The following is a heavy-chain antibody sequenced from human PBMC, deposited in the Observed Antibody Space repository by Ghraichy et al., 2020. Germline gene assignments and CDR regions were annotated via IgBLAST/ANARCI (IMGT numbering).Heavy chain of an antibody. J-gene: IGHJ6*02. CDR2: INPNSGGT. V-gene: IGHV1-2*02. D-gene: IGHD2-2*02. CDR1: GYTFTGYY. CDR3: ARDSQYCSSTSCYNYYYYYGMDV. Sequence: ASVKVSCKASGYTFTGYYMHWVRQAPGQGLEWMGWINPNSGGTNYAQKFQGRVTMTRDTSISTAYMELSRLRSDDTAVYYCARDSQYCSSTSCYNYYYYYGMDVWGQGTTVTVSS.